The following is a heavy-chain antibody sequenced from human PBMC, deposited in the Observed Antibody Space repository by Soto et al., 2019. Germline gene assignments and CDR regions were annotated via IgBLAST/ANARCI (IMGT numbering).Heavy chain of an antibody. CDR2: IYASGSP. CDR1: GGSISTYY. D-gene: IGHD2-15*01. CDR3: ARSAVPRGGWFRP. Sequence: QVQLQESGPGLVKPSGTLSLTCNVSGGSISTYYWNWIRQPAGKGLEWIGRIYASGSPNYNPSLKSRDIMSVDTSKNQFSLTMSSVTAADTAMYYCARSAVPRGGWFRPWGQGILVTVSP. J-gene: IGHJ5*02. V-gene: IGHV4-4*07.